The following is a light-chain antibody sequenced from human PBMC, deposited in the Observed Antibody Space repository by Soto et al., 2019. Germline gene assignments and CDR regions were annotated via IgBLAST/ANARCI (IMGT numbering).Light chain of an antibody. J-gene: IGLJ1*01. CDR1: SSDVGGYNY. CDR3: SSYAGSSNV. V-gene: IGLV2-8*01. CDR2: EVN. Sequence: QSALTQPPSASGSPGQSVAISCTGTSSDVGGYNYVSWYQQHPGKAPKLMIYEVNKRPSGVPDRVSDSKSGNTASLTVSGLQAEAEADYYCSSYAGSSNVFGTGTKVT.